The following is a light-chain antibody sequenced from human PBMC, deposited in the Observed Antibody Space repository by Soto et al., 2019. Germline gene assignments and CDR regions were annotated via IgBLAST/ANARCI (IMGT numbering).Light chain of an antibody. CDR3: ELYMGSGIWV. Sequence: QTVVTQEPSFSVSPGRTVTLTCGLSSGSVSTSYYPSWYQQTPGQAPRTLIYSTNTRSSGVPDRFSGSILGNKAALTITGAQADDESDYYCELYMGSGIWVFGGGTKLTVL. CDR2: STN. J-gene: IGLJ3*02. CDR1: SGSVSTSYY. V-gene: IGLV8-61*01.